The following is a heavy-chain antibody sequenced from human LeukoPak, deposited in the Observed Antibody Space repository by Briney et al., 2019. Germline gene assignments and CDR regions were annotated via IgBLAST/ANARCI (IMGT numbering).Heavy chain of an antibody. Sequence: ASVKVSCKASGYTFTGYYMHWVRQAPGQGLEWMGWINPNSGGTNYAQKFQGRVTMTRDTSISTAYMELSRLRPDDTAVYYCAREVLEAGVRVSWFDPWGQGTLVTVSS. CDR1: GYTFTGYY. J-gene: IGHJ5*02. CDR2: INPNSGGT. CDR3: AREVLEAGVRVSWFDP. V-gene: IGHV1-2*02. D-gene: IGHD3-10*01.